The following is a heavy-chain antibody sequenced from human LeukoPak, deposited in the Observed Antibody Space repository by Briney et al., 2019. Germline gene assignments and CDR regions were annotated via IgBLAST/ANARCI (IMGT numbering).Heavy chain of an antibody. CDR1: GFTFSSYA. CDR2: ISGSGGST. CDR3: AKVPLAEGITIIVVAYYFDY. V-gene: IGHV3-23*01. D-gene: IGHD3-22*01. Sequence: GGSLRLSCAASGFTFSSYAMSWVRQAPGKGLEWVSAISGSGGSTYYADSVKGRFTISRDNSKNPLYLQMNSLTAEDTAVYYCAKVPLAEGITIIVVAYYFDYWGQGTLVTVSS. J-gene: IGHJ4*02.